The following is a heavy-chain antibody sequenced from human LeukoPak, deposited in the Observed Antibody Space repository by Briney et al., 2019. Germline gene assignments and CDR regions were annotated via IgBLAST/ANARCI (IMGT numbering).Heavy chain of an antibody. CDR2: ISYSGDTI. V-gene: IGHV3-11*04. CDR1: EFTFSDYY. CDR3: ARVSSSSSWYFDP. D-gene: IGHD6-13*01. J-gene: IGHJ5*02. Sequence: GGSLRLSCAASEFTFSDYYMSWIRQAPGKGLEWVSYISYSGDTIYYADSVKGRFTVSRDNAKNTLYLQMNSLRAEDTAVYYCARVSSSSSWYFDPWGQGTLVTVSS.